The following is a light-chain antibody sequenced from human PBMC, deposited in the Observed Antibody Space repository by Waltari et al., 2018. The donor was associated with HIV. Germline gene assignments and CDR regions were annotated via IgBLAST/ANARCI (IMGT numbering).Light chain of an antibody. CDR1: SLRKYY. J-gene: IGLJ2*01. Sequence: SSELTQDPAVSVALGQTVRITCQGDSLRKYYASWYQQKPGQAPILVIYGKTNRPSGIPDRFSGSSSGNTASLTITGAQAEDEADYYCDSRDSSGNKLVFGGGTKLTVL. V-gene: IGLV3-19*01. CDR2: GKT. CDR3: DSRDSSGNKLV.